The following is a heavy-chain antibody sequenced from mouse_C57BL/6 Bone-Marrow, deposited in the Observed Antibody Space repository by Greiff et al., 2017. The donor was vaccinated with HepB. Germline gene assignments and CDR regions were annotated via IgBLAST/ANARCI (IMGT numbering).Heavy chain of an antibody. CDR1: GFSLTSYG. CDR3: ARNGAGYFAY. V-gene: IGHV2-2*02. D-gene: IGHD3-3*01. Sequence: VQLQQSGPGLVQPSQRLSITCTVSGFSLTSYGLHWVRQSPGKGLEWLGLIRSSGSTDYYAAFISRLSISMDKSKGKVFFTMNSLQANDTDIYYWARNGAGYFAYWGQGTLVTVAA. CDR2: IRSSGST. J-gene: IGHJ3*01.